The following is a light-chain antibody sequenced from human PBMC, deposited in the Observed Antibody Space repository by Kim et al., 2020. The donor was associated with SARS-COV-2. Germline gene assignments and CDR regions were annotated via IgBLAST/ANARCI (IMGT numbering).Light chain of an antibody. V-gene: IGKV3-15*01. J-gene: IGKJ3*01. Sequence: PGERAALSCRSSHSVRSNLAWYQQKPGQAPRLLIYGASTRATGIPARFSGSVSGTEFTLTISSLQSEDFAVYYCQQYNNWPPGFTFGPGTKVDIK. CDR1: HSVRSN. CDR3: QQYNNWPPGFT. CDR2: GAS.